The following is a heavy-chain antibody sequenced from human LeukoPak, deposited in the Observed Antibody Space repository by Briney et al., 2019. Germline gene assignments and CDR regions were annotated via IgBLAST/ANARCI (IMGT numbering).Heavy chain of an antibody. Sequence: GRSLRLSCAASGITLSSYAMHWVRQAPGKGLEWVSLISSGRTDEYYADSVKGRFTISRDNSKNTLYLQLNSLRGEDTAVYYCARDSTYYYDSGSSGPHYFDNWGQGTLVTVSS. CDR1: GITLSSYA. CDR3: ARDSTYYYDSGSSGPHYFDN. D-gene: IGHD3-10*01. V-gene: IGHV3-30*01. J-gene: IGHJ4*02. CDR2: ISSGRTDE.